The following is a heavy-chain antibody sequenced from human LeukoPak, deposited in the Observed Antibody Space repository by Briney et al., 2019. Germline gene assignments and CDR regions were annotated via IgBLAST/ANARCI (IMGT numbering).Heavy chain of an antibody. D-gene: IGHD2-2*01. Sequence: SGGSLRLSCAASGFTFSNYWMHWVRQAPGKGLEWVSYISSSSRRIFYAGSVEGRFTISRDNAKNSLYLQMNNLRAEDTAIYYCTSNLPGYSSSWPDYWGQGTLVTVSS. CDR2: ISSSSRRI. CDR1: GFTFSNYW. J-gene: IGHJ4*02. CDR3: TSNLPGYSSSWPDY. V-gene: IGHV3-48*01.